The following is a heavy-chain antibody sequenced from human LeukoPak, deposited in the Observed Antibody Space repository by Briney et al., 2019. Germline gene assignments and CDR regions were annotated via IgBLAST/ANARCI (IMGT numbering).Heavy chain of an antibody. CDR2: INPHSGGT. V-gene: IGHV1-2*02. Sequence: GASVTVSCKASGYTFTGYYIHWVRQAPGQGLEWMGWINPHSGGTNYAQKFQSRVTLTRDTSISTDFMELSRLTSDDTAVYYCARGLLAGDYVNWYFDLWGRGTLVTVSS. D-gene: IGHD4-17*01. CDR3: ARGLLAGDYVNWYFDL. J-gene: IGHJ2*01. CDR1: GYTFTGYY.